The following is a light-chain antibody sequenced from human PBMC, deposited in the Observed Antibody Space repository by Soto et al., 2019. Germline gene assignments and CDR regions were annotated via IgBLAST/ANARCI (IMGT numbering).Light chain of an antibody. CDR1: SSNIGGTNY. CDR3: ASWDDRLGAVI. CDR2: SNN. J-gene: IGLJ2*01. Sequence: QSVLTQPPSASGTPGQRVFISCSGSSSNIGGTNYAYWYQRLPGAAPKLLMHSNNLRPSGVPERISGSKSGTSASLAISGLRSEDEAVYYCASWDDRLGAVIFGGGTKVT. V-gene: IGLV1-47*02.